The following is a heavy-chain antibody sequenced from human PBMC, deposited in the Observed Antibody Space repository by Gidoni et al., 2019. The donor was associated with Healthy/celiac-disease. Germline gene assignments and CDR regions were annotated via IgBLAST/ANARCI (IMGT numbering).Heavy chain of an antibody. J-gene: IGHJ4*02. V-gene: IGHV1-46*01. CDR1: GSPFTSYY. D-gene: IGHD5-12*01. CDR2: INPSVGST. CDR3: ARDGRDGYNFSFTPHFDY. Sequence: QVQLVQSGAEVKKPGASVTVSCMAAGSPFTSYYMHWVRQATGQGREWMGIINPSVGSTSYEQKFQGTVTMTRDTSTSTVYMELSSLRSEDTAVYYCARDGRDGYNFSFTPHFDYWGQGTLVTVSS.